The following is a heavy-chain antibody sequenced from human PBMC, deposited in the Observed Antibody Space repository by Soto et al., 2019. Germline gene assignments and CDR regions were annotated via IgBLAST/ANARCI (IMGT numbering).Heavy chain of an antibody. CDR2: IIPIFGTA. Sequence: SVKVSCKASGGTFSSYAISWVRQAPGQGLEWMGGIIPIFGTANYAQKFQGRVTITADESTSTAYMELSSLRSEDAAVYYCARDSGYYYDSSGYPYSYWYFDLWGRGTLVTVSS. J-gene: IGHJ2*01. CDR1: GGTFSSYA. CDR3: ARDSGYYYDSSGYPYSYWYFDL. D-gene: IGHD3-22*01. V-gene: IGHV1-69*13.